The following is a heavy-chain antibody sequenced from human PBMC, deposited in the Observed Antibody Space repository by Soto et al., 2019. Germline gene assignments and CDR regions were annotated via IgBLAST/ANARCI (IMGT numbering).Heavy chain of an antibody. Sequence: GGSLRLSCAASGFTFSSYWMHWVRQAPGKGLVWVSRINSDGSSTSYADSVKGRFTISRDNAKNTLYLQMNSLRAEDTAVYYCARAGYSYGRKLNGMDVWGQGTTVTVSS. CDR2: INSDGSST. CDR1: GFTFSSYW. CDR3: ARAGYSYGRKLNGMDV. D-gene: IGHD5-18*01. J-gene: IGHJ6*02. V-gene: IGHV3-74*01.